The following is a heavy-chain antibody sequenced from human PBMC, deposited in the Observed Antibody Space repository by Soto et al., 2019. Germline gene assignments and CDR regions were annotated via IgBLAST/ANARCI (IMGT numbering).Heavy chain of an antibody. Sequence: GGSLRLSCAASGFTFSSYSMNWVRQAPGKGLEWVSYISSSSSTIYYADSVKGRFTISRDNAKNSLYLQMNSLRAEDTAVYYCAREIGKPTPSYYFDYWGQGTLVTVSS. V-gene: IGHV3-48*01. D-gene: IGHD3-22*01. J-gene: IGHJ4*02. CDR3: AREIGKPTPSYYFDY. CDR2: ISSSSSTI. CDR1: GFTFSSYS.